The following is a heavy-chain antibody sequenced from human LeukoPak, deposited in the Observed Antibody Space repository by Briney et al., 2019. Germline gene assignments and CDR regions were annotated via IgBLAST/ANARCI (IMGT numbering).Heavy chain of an antibody. Sequence: GSLRLSCAASGFTFSNYAMSWVRQAPGKGLEWVSAIDSGGGTYYADSVKGRFTISRDNSKNTLYLQMNSLRAEDTAVYYCAKDPQGDWGQGTLVTVSS. CDR3: AKDPQGD. V-gene: IGHV3-23*01. J-gene: IGHJ4*02. CDR1: GFTFSNYA. D-gene: IGHD3-16*01. CDR2: IDSGGGT.